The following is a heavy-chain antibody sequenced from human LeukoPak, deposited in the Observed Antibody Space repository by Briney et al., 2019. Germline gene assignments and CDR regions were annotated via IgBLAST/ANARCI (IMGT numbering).Heavy chain of an antibody. CDR3: ARGHDIVVVPAALDV. Sequence: PSETLSLTCTVSDYSITRGYYWGWIRQPPGKGLEWIGNIYHSGETYYKSSLKSRVTISVDTSKNQFSLKLSSVTAADTAVYYCARGHDIVVVPAALDVWGKGTTVTVSS. D-gene: IGHD2-2*01. J-gene: IGHJ6*04. CDR2: IYHSGET. CDR1: DYSITRGYY. V-gene: IGHV4-38-2*02.